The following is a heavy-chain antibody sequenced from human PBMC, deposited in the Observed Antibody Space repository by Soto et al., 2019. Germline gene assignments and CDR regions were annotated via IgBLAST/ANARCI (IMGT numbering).Heavy chain of an antibody. Sequence: PSETLSLTCIVSGADINTYSWTWMRQPAGKGLEWIGRIYTSASINYNPSLKGRVTLSVDTSTNQVSLRLASVTAADTAIYYCARDREAGYNSYYGMDVWGQGTTVTVSS. CDR1: GADINTYS. J-gene: IGHJ6*02. CDR2: IYTSASI. D-gene: IGHD6-19*01. V-gene: IGHV4-4*07. CDR3: ARDREAGYNSYYGMDV.